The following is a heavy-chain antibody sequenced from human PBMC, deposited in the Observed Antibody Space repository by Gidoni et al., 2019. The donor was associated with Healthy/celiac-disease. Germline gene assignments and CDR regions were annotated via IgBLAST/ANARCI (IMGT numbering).Heavy chain of an antibody. V-gene: IGHV4-39*01. J-gene: IGHJ4*02. CDR2: ISYSGST. CDR3: ARQVPHYVWFGETDDY. D-gene: IGHD3-10*01. CDR1: GGSISSSSYY. Sequence: QLQLQESGPGLVKPSETLSLTCTVSGGSISSSSYYWGWIRQPPGKGLEWIGSISYSGSTYYNPSLKSRVTISVDTSKNQFSLKLSSVTAADTAVYYCARQVPHYVWFGETDDYWGQGTLVTVSS.